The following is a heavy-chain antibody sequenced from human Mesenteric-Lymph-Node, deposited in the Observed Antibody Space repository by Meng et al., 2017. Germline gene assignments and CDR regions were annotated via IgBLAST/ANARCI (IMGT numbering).Heavy chain of an antibody. D-gene: IGHD5-24*01. CDR3: ATQESRDGHNPY. CDR1: GGSISSSYW. Sequence: QVQLQEAGPGLVKPSGTLSLTCAGSGGSISSSYWWTWVRQSPGKGLEWIGEMYHSGTTNYNPSLKSRVTISMGKSNNQLSLKLNSVTAADTAVYYCATQESRDGHNPYWGQGTLVTVSS. V-gene: IGHV4-4*02. J-gene: IGHJ4*02. CDR2: MYHSGTT.